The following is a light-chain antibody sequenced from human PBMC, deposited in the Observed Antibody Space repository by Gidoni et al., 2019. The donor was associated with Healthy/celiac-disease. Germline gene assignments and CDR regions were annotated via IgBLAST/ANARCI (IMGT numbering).Light chain of an antibody. CDR2: DAS. CDR3: QQRSNWT. CDR1: QSVSSY. V-gene: IGKV3-11*01. Sequence: EIVLPQSPATLSLSPGERATLSCRASQSVSSYLAWYQQKPGQAPRLLIYDASNRATGIPARFSGSGSGTDFTITISSLEPEDFAVYYCQQRSNWTFGQGTKVEIK. J-gene: IGKJ1*01.